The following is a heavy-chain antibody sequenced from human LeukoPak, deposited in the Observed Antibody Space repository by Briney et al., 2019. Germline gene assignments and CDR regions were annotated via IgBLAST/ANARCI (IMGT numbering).Heavy chain of an antibody. J-gene: IGHJ6*03. CDR2: INHSGST. CDR1: GGSFSGYY. CDR3: ARGPYYYYYMDV. V-gene: IGHV4-34*01. Sequence: SETLSLTCAVYGGSFSGYYWSWIRQPPGKGLEWIGEINHSGSTNYNPSLMSRFTISVDTSKNQFSLKLSSVTAADTAVYYCARGPYYYYYMDVWGKGTTVTVSS.